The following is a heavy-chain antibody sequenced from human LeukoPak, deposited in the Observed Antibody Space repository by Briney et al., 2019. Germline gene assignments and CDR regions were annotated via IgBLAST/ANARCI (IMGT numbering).Heavy chain of an antibody. CDR1: GFTFSSYE. J-gene: IGHJ6*03. CDR3: ARDAITMVRGVDYYYMDV. D-gene: IGHD3-10*01. V-gene: IGHV3-48*03. Sequence: GGSLRLSCAASGFTFSSYEMNWVRQAPGKGLEWVSYISSSGSTIYYADSVKGRFTISRDNAKNSLYLQMNSLRAEDTAVYYCARDAITMVRGVDYYYMDVWGKGTTVTISS. CDR2: ISSSGSTI.